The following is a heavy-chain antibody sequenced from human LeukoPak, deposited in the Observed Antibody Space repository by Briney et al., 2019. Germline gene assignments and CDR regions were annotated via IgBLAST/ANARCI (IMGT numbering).Heavy chain of an antibody. CDR2: TSGSGGTT. V-gene: IGHV3-23*01. CDR3: AKGPTYYYDSSGYLED. J-gene: IGHJ4*02. D-gene: IGHD3-22*01. CDR1: GFTFSSYA. Sequence: GGSLRLTCAASGFTFSSYAMSWVRQAPGKGLEWVSATSGSGGTTNYADSVKGRFTISRDNSKNTLHLQMNSLGAEDTAVYYCAKGPTYYYDSSGYLEDWGRGSQVAVCS.